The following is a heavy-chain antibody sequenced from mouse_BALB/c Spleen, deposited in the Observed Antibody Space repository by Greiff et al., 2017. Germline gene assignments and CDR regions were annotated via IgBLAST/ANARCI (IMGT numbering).Heavy chain of an antibody. J-gene: IGHJ4*01. CDR1: GYTFTSYW. CDR3: ARRGFSLMDY. Sequence: QVHVKQSGAELAKPGASVKMSCKASGYTFTSYWMHWVKQRPGQGLEWIGYINPSTGYTEYNQKFKDKATLTADKSSSTAYMQLSSLTSEDSAVYYCARRGFSLMDYWGQGTSVTVSS. V-gene: IGHV1-7*01. CDR2: INPSTGYT.